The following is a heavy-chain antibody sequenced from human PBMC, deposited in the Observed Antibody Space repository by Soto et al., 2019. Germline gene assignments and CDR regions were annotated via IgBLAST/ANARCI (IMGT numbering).Heavy chain of an antibody. V-gene: IGHV3-33*01. Sequence: QVQLVESGGGVVQPGRSLRLSCVASGFTFSSYGMHWVRQAPGKWLEWVALINYDGSKKYYADSVKGRFTISRDDSKNTPNLQMNRLRAEGTAVYYCAGRGPYWGQNYGIDVWGQGTNVTGS. J-gene: IGHJ6*02. CDR3: AGRGPYWGQNYGIDV. CDR1: GFTFSSYG. CDR2: INYDGSKK. D-gene: IGHD3-16*01.